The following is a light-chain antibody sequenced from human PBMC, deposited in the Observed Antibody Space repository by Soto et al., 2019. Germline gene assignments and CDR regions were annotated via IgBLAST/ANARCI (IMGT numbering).Light chain of an antibody. CDR3: QQYDRSPRT. CDR1: QSVSRSY. J-gene: IGKJ2*01. Sequence: EIVLTQSPGTLSLSPGERATLSCRASQSVSRSYLAWYQQRPGQAPRLLMYSTSTRANGIPDRFSGSGSGTDFTITISRLEPEDFAVYYCQQYDRSPRTFGQGTKLEIK. V-gene: IGKV3-20*01. CDR2: STS.